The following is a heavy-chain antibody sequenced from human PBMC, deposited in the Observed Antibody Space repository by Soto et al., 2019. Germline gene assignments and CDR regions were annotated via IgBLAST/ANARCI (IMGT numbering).Heavy chain of an antibody. D-gene: IGHD2-21*02. CDR3: AAYCGGDCYSSKAFDI. CDR1: GGPISSSNW. V-gene: IGHV4-4*02. CDR2: IYHSGST. Sequence: SETLSLTCAVSGGPISSSNWWSWVRQPPGKGLEWIGEIYHSGSTNYNPSLKSRVTISVDKSKNQFSLKLSSVTAADTAVYYCAAYCGGDCYSSKAFDIWGQGTMVTVSS. J-gene: IGHJ3*02.